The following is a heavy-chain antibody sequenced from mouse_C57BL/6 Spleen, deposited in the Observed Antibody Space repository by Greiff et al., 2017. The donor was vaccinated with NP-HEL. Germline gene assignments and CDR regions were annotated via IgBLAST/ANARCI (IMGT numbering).Heavy chain of an antibody. CDR3: ARDGITTVVAPYYFDY. D-gene: IGHD1-1*01. CDR1: GFTFSSYA. Sequence: EVKVVESGGGLVKPGGSLKLSCAASGFTFSSYAMSWVRQTPEKRLEWVATISDGGSYTYYPDNVKGRFTISRDNAKNNLYLQMSHLKSEDTAMYYCARDGITTVVAPYYFDYWGQGTTLTVSS. CDR2: ISDGGSYT. V-gene: IGHV5-4*01. J-gene: IGHJ2*01.